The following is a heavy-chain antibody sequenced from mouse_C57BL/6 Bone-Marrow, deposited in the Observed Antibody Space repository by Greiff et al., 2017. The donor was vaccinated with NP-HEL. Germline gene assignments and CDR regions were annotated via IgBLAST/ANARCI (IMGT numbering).Heavy chain of an antibody. V-gene: IGHV5-4*01. CDR3: ARAGTNAMDY. CDR2: ISDGGSYT. D-gene: IGHD4-1*01. Sequence: EVHLVESGGGLVKPGGSLKLSCAASGFTFSSYAMSWVRQTPEKRLEWVATISDGGSYTYYPDNVKGRFTISRDNAKNNLYLQMSHLKSEDTAMYYCARAGTNAMDYWGQGTSVTVSS. CDR1: GFTFSSYA. J-gene: IGHJ4*01.